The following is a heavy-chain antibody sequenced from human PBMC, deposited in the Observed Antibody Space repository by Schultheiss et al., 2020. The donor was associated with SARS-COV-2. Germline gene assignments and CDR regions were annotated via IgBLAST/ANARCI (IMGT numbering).Heavy chain of an antibody. CDR1: GFTFSSYS. CDR3: ASEGGP. Sequence: GGSLRLSCAASGFTFSSYSMNWVRQAPGKGLEWVAVISYDGSNKYYADSVKGRFTISRDNSKNTLYLQMNSLRAEDTAVYYCASEGGPWGQGTLVTVSS. V-gene: IGHV3-30*03. D-gene: IGHD3-16*01. J-gene: IGHJ5*02. CDR2: ISYDGSNK.